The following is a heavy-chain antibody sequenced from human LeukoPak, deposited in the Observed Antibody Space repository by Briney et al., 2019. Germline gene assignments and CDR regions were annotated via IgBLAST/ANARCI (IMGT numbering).Heavy chain of an antibody. J-gene: IGHJ4*02. D-gene: IGHD6-19*01. CDR2: ISSSAGGT. Sequence: GGSLRLSCAASGFTFGDYAMSWVRQAPGKGLEWVSGISSSAGGTYYTDSVKGRFTISRDNSKNTVFLHMNSLRVDDTAVYYCARVPSGWYYFDYWGQGTLVTVSS. CDR3: ARVPSGWYYFDY. CDR1: GFTFGDYA. V-gene: IGHV3-23*01.